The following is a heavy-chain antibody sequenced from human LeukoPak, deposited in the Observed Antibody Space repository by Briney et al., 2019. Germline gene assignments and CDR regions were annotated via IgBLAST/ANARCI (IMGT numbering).Heavy chain of an antibody. CDR1: GFTFSSYA. CDR2: ISGSGGST. J-gene: IGHJ4*02. V-gene: IGHV3-23*01. D-gene: IGHD5-12*01. CDR3: AKDLREYSGYDLDY. Sequence: PGGSLRLSCAASGFTFSSYAMSWVRQAPGKGLEWVSAISGSGGSTYYADSVKGRFTISRDNSKNTLYLQMNSLRAEDTAVYYRAKDLREYSGYDLDYWGQGTLVTVSS.